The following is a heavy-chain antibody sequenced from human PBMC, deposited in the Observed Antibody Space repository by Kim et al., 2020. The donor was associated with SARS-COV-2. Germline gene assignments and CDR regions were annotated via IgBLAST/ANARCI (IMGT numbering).Heavy chain of an antibody. D-gene: IGHD3-10*01. CDR3: ARDEFVLLWFGDIHMDV. J-gene: IGHJ6*02. V-gene: IGHV1-3*01. Sequence: ASVKVSCKASGYTFTSYAMHWVRQAPGQRLEWMGWINAGNGNTKYSQKFQGRVTITRDTSASTAYMELSSLRSEDTAVYYCARDEFVLLWFGDIHMDVWGQGTTVTVSS. CDR2: INAGNGNT. CDR1: GYTFTSYA.